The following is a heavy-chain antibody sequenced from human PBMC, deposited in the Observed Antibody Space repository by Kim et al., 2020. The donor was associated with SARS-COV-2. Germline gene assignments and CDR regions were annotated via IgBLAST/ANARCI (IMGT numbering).Heavy chain of an antibody. V-gene: IGHV4-59*01. CDR3: ARGHDYVYMDV. CDR2: IYYSGST. Sequence: SETLSLTCTVSGGSISSYYWSWIRQPPGKGLEWIGYIYYSGSTNYNPSLKSRVTISVDTSKNQFSLKLSSVTAADTAVYYCARGHDYVYMDVWGKGTTVTVSS. J-gene: IGHJ6*03. CDR1: GGSISSYY.